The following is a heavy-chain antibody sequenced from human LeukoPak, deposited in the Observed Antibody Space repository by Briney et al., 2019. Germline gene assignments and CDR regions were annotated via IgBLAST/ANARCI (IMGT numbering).Heavy chain of an antibody. D-gene: IGHD5-18*01. CDR3: ARDGLYSYGYSYFDF. CDR1: GGSVSTYH. V-gene: IGHV4-4*07. J-gene: IGHJ4*02. Sequence: SETLSLTCTVSGGSVSTYHWSWIRQSAVKGLEWIGRVHNSGTTNYNPSHESRVTMSVDTSKNQFSLKLRSVTAADTAVYYCARDGLYSYGYSYFDFWGQGTLVTVSS. CDR2: VHNSGTT.